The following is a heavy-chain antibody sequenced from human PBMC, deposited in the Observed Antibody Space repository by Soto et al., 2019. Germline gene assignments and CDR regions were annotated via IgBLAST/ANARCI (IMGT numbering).Heavy chain of an antibody. Sequence: SETLSLTCTVSGGSLGGSPYHWGWIRQPPGKGLEWIGSIDDGAKVYYNPSLRGRVTLFVDTSKNQFSLNLKSVTATDTAVYYCQLPHPIEVAGPDFWGQGTLVTVSS. CDR3: QLPHPIEVAGPDF. V-gene: IGHV4-39*01. D-gene: IGHD6-19*01. CDR2: IDDGAKV. J-gene: IGHJ4*02. CDR1: GGSLGGSPYH.